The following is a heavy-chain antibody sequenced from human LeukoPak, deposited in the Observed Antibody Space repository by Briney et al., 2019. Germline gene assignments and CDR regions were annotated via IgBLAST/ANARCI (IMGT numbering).Heavy chain of an antibody. CDR2: INHSGST. CDR1: GGSFSGYY. D-gene: IGHD6-19*01. V-gene: IGHV4-34*01. J-gene: IGHJ3*02. Sequence: SETLSLTCAVYGGSFSGYYWSWIRQPPGKGLEWIGEINHSGSTNYNPSLKSRVTISVDTSKNQFSLNLSSVTAADTAVYYCAREGWQWLVHAFDIWGQGTMVTVSS. CDR3: AREGWQWLVHAFDI.